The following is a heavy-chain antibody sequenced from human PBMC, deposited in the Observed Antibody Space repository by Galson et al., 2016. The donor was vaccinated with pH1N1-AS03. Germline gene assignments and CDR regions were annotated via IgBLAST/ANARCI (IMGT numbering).Heavy chain of an antibody. Sequence: SLRLSCAASGFAFSDYTMHWVRQAPGKGLEWVAVTSYNGRNKYYTDSVQGRFSISRDNSQNTLHLQMISLRDEDTAVYFGARSPSSAWHNFDYWGQGALVVVS. J-gene: IGHJ4*02. CDR2: TSYNGRNK. CDR1: GFAFSDYT. D-gene: IGHD6-19*01. V-gene: IGHV3-30-3*02. CDR3: ARSPSSAWHNFDY.